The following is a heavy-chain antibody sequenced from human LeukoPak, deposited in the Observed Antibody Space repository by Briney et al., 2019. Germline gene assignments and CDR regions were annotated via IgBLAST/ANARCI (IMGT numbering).Heavy chain of an antibody. CDR2: MNPNSGNT. D-gene: IGHD2-2*01. V-gene: IGHV1-8*01. J-gene: IGHJ4*02. Sequence: ASVKVSCKASGYTFTSYDINWVRQATGQGLEWMGWMNPNSGNTGYAQKFQGRVTMTRNTSISTAYMELSSLRSEDTAVYYCAASKDIVVVPAAHGSDYWGQGTLVTVSS. CDR3: AASKDIVVVPAAHGSDY. CDR1: GYTFTSYD.